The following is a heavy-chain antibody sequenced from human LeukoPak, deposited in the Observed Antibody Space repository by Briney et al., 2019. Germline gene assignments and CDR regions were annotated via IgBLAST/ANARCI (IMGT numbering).Heavy chain of an antibody. CDR2: ISGSGSSS. J-gene: IGHJ4*02. Sequence: GGSLRLSCAASGFTFSNYGISWVRQAPGKGLEWVSYISGSGSSSYHADSVKGRFSISRDNSKNLLYLQMNGLRAEDTAMYCSASAYRSRPICAWGQGTLVTLPS. CDR3: ASAYRSRPICA. CDR1: GFTFSNYG. D-gene: IGHD3-16*01. V-gene: IGHV3-48*01.